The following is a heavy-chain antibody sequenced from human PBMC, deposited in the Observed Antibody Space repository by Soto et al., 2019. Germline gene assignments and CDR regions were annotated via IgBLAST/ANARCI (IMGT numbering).Heavy chain of an antibody. CDR3: ARGGGVGVAGSAAFDM. CDR2: INPATGAA. Sequence: QLHLVQSGAVVKKPGASVTVSCSASGYPVTAYYMHWVRQAPGRGLEWMGGINPATGAAKYTQTFQGRVNLTRDPAPSTVFMELSGLTSEGPALFYCARGGGVGVAGSAAFDMWGQGTVVTVSS. D-gene: IGHD3-3*01. CDR1: GYPVTAYY. V-gene: IGHV1-2*02. J-gene: IGHJ3*02.